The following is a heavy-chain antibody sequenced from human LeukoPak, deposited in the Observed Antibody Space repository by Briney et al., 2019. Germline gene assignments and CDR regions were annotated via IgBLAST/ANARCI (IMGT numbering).Heavy chain of an antibody. D-gene: IGHD3-10*01. CDR2: ISSSSSYT. J-gene: IGHJ4*02. CDR3: AREGSGSYSRFDY. V-gene: IGHV3-11*06. CDR1: VFTYSDYY. Sequence: GGSLRLSRAASVFTYSDYYMSWMRQAPGRGLAWVSFISSSSSYTNYTDSVKGGVTISRDNAKNSLYLQMNRLRAEDTAVYYCAREGSGSYSRFDYWGQGTLVTVSS.